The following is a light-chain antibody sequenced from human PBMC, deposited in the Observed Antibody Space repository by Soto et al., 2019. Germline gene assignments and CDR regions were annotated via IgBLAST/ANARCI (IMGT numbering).Light chain of an antibody. V-gene: IGLV1-44*01. Sequence: QSVLTQPASVSGSPGQSITISCSGSSSNIEGNTVKWYQQLPGTAPKLLIYSNNQRPSGVPARFSGSKSGTSASLAISGLQSEDEADYYCAAWDDSLNGYVFGTGTKVTVL. CDR1: SSNIEGNT. J-gene: IGLJ1*01. CDR2: SNN. CDR3: AAWDDSLNGYV.